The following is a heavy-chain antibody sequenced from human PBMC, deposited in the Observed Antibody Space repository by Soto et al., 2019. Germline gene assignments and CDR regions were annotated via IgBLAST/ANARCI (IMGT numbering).Heavy chain of an antibody. CDR2: IYWDDDK. J-gene: IGHJ4*02. CDR3: AQEFSIRGPFDY. CDR1: GFSLSTSGVG. Sequence: QITLKESGPTLVKPTQTLTLTCTFSGFSLSTSGVGVGWTRQPPGKALEWLALIYWDDDKRYSPSLKSRLTITKDTSKNQVVLTMTNMDPVDTATYYCAQEFSIRGPFDYWGQGTLVTVSS. V-gene: IGHV2-5*02. D-gene: IGHD3-16*02.